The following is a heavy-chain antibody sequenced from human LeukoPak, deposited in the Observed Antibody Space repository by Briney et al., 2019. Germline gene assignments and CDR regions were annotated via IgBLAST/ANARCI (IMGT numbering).Heavy chain of an antibody. D-gene: IGHD2-21*02. CDR3: AKDGRAYCGGDCYSGY. CDR1: GFTFSSYA. CDR2: VSGSGGST. J-gene: IGHJ4*02. V-gene: IGHV3-23*01. Sequence: GGSLRLSCAASGFTFSSYAMSWVRQAPGKGLEWVSAVSGSGGSTYYADSVKGRFTISRDNSKNTLYLQMNSLRAEDTAVYYCAKDGRAYCGGDCYSGYWGQGTLVTVSS.